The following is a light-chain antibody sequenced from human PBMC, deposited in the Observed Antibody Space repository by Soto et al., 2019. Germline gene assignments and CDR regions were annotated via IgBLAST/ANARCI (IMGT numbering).Light chain of an antibody. CDR2: GAS. CDR1: QSVTNNY. V-gene: IGKV3-20*01. J-gene: IGKJ1*01. CDR3: QQYGTSRT. Sequence: EVVLTQSPGTLSLSPGERATLSCRASQSVTNNYLAWYQQRPGLAPRLLIYGASTRTAGIPDRFTGSGSGTDFTLTISRLEPEDFAVYYCQQYGTSRTFGQGSMV.